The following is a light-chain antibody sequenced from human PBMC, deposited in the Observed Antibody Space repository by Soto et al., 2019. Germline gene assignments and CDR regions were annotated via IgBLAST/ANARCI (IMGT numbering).Light chain of an antibody. CDR2: KVS. CDR3: CSYASSSTYV. J-gene: IGLJ1*01. Sequence: QSVLTQPASVSGSPGQSVTISCTGTSTNVGTYQAISWYQQHPGKAPKLILYKVSQRPSGVSDRFSGSKSGNTASLTISGLQAEDEADYHCCSYASSSTYVFGTGTKLTVL. V-gene: IGLV2-23*02. CDR1: STNVGTYQA.